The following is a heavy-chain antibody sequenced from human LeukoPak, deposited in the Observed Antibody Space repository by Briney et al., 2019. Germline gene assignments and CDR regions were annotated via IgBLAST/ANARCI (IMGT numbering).Heavy chain of an antibody. J-gene: IGHJ4*02. D-gene: IGHD3-22*01. CDR1: GFTFSSYA. CDR3: AKVGGHYDSSEVDYFDY. Sequence: GGSLRLSCAASGFTFSSYAMSWVRQAPGKGLEWVSAISGSGGSTYYAASVKGRFTIARDNSKNTLYLQMNSLRAEDTAVYYCAKVGGHYDSSEVDYFDYWGQGTLVTVSS. CDR2: ISGSGGST. V-gene: IGHV3-23*01.